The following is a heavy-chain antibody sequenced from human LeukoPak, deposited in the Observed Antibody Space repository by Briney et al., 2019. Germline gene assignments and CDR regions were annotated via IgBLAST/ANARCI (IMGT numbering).Heavy chain of an antibody. V-gene: IGHV4-61*02. CDR2: IYTSGST. J-gene: IGHJ4*02. CDR3: ARVTSGGYLDS. D-gene: IGHD3-22*01. CDR1: GGSISSGSYY. Sequence: SETLSLTCTVSGGSISSGSYYWSWIRQPAGKGLEWFERIYTSGSTNYNPSLKSRVSISVDTSKNQYSLKLNSVTAADTAVYYCARVTSGGYLDSWGQGTLVTVSS.